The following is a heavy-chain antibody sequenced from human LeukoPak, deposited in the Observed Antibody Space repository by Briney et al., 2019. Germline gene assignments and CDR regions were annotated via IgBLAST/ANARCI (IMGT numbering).Heavy chain of an antibody. CDR2: ISGGGGNT. CDR3: AKDGGLWVSAHWGDS. J-gene: IGHJ4*02. Sequence: GGSLRLSCAASGFTFSSYAMNWVRQAPGKGLEWVSTISGGGGNTHYADSVKGRFTVSRDNSKNTLFLQMNSLRAEDTAVYYCAKDGGLWVSAHWGDSWGRGTLVTVSS. V-gene: IGHV3-23*01. CDR1: GFTFSSYA. D-gene: IGHD7-27*01.